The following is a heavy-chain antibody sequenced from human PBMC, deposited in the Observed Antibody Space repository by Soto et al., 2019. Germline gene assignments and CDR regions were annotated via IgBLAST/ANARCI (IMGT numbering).Heavy chain of an antibody. Sequence: QVQLVESGGGVVQPGRSLRLSCAASGFTFRGYAMHWVRQAPGKGLEWVAVISYDGSNKYYADSVKGRFTISRDNXKSALYLQMNGLRPEDAAGHCCAIHQYEILSGPNYWGRGTLVAVCS. D-gene: IGHD3-9*01. CDR2: ISYDGSNK. J-gene: IGHJ4*02. V-gene: IGHV3-30-3*01. CDR3: AIHQYEILSGPNY. CDR1: GFTFRGYA.